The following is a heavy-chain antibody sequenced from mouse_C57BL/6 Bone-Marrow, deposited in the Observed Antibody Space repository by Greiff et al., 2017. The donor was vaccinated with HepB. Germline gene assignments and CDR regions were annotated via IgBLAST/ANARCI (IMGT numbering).Heavy chain of an antibody. Sequence: QVQLQQPGAELVKPGASVKLSCKASGYTFTSYWMHWVKQRPGQGLEWIGMIHPNSGSTNYNEKFKSKATLTVDKSSSTAYMQLSSLTSEDSAVYYCARGDFITTVGGYWGQGTTLTVSS. CDR2: IHPNSGST. J-gene: IGHJ2*01. CDR1: GYTFTSYW. V-gene: IGHV1-64*01. CDR3: ARGDFITTVGGY. D-gene: IGHD1-1*01.